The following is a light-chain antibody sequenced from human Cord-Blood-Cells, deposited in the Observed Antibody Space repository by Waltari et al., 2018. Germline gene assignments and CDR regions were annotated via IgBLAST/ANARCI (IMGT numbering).Light chain of an antibody. CDR3: QQRSNWPPWT. J-gene: IGKJ1*01. CDR2: DAS. Sequence: EIVLTQSPATLSLSPGERATLPCRARQSVSSYLAWSQQKPGQAPRLLIYDASTRATGIPARFSGSGSGTDFTLTISSLEPEDFAVYYCQQRSNWPPWTFGQGTKVEIK. CDR1: QSVSSY. V-gene: IGKV3-11*01.